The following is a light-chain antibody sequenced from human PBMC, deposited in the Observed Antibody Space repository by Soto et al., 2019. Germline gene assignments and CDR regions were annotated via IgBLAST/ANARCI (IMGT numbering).Light chain of an antibody. CDR2: SAS. CDR1: QNIDNW. Sequence: DIPMTQSPSSVSASVGDRVTITCRASQNIDNWLAWYQHKPGKAPHLLIYSASTLPSGVPSRFSGSGSVTDFTLPISSLQPEDVATYYCQPCNSFPFTFGQGTRLEI. V-gene: IGKV1-12*01. J-gene: IGKJ5*01. CDR3: QPCNSFPFT.